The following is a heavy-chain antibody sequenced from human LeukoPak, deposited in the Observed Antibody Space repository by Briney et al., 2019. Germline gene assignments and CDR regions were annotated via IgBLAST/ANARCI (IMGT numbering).Heavy chain of an antibody. CDR3: ARQPTGYRSAFDI. D-gene: IGHD3-9*01. CDR2: ISGGGTI. Sequence: GGSLRLFCAASGFKFSDFYMSWIRQAPGKGLDWVSSISGGGTIYYADSVKGRFTISRDNAKNSLYLQMHSLRVDDTAVYYCARQPTGYRSAFDIWGQGTMVTIS. J-gene: IGHJ3*02. V-gene: IGHV3-69-1*01. CDR1: GFKFSDFY.